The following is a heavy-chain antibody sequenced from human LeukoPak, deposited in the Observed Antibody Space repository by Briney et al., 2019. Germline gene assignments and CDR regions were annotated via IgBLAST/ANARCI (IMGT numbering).Heavy chain of an antibody. Sequence: PGRSLRLSCKPSGFIFGDFAMSWVRQAPGKGLEWVSVISADSATTFYADSVKGRFTISRDNAKNTVFLQMSSLRAEDTALYYCARKSASGNYPLDYWGQGTLVTVSS. CDR1: GFIFGDFA. CDR2: ISADSATT. V-gene: IGHV3-23*01. J-gene: IGHJ4*02. D-gene: IGHD3-10*01. CDR3: ARKSASGNYPLDY.